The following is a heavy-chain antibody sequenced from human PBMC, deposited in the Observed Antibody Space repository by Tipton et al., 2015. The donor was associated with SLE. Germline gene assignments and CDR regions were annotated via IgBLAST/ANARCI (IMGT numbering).Heavy chain of an antibody. Sequence: GSLRLSCAASGFTFSNYPMSWVRQAPGKGLDWVSAINGRGGKTYFADSVKGRFTISRDNSKNTLYLQMNSLRAEDTAVYYCAKEDFSKSAFDIWGQGTLVTVSS. D-gene: IGHD2/OR15-2a*01. J-gene: IGHJ3*02. CDR1: GFTFSNYP. V-gene: IGHV3-23*01. CDR3: AKEDFSKSAFDI. CDR2: INGRGGKT.